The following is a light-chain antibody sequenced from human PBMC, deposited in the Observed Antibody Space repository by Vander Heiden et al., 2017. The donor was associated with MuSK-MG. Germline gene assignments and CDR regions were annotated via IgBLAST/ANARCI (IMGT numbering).Light chain of an antibody. J-gene: IGLJ3*02. V-gene: IGLV1-40*01. CDR2: GNS. CDR1: SSNIGAGYD. Sequence: QSVLTQPPSVSGAPGQRVTISCTGSSSNIGAGYDVHWYQQLPGTAPKLLIFGNSNRPSGVPDRFSGSKSGTSASLEITGLQAEEEADYYCQYYASSLSGWVFGGGTKMTVL. CDR3: QYYASSLSGWV.